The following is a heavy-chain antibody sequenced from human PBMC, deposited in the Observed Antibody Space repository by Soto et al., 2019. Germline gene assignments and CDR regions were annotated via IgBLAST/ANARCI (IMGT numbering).Heavy chain of an antibody. CDR2: IYHSGST. Sequence: KPSETLSLTCAVSGGSISSGGYSWSWIRQPPGKGLEWIGYIYHSGSTYYNPSLKSRVTISVDRSKNQFSLKLSSVTAADTAVYYCATSAVLRFLEWTEDYYYGMDVWGQGTTVTVSS. V-gene: IGHV4-30-2*01. D-gene: IGHD3-3*01. CDR1: GGSISSGGYS. CDR3: ATSAVLRFLEWTEDYYYGMDV. J-gene: IGHJ6*02.